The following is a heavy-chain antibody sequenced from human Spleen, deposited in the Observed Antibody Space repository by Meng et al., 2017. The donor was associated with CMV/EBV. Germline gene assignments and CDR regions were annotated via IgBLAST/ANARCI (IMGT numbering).Heavy chain of an antibody. V-gene: IGHV3-33*06. J-gene: IGHJ6*02. CDR1: GFTFSSYA. CDR2: IWYDGSDK. Sequence: GESLKISCAASGFTFSSYAMHWVRQAPGKGLEWVAVIWYDGSDKYSADSVKGRFTISRDNSKNTLYLQMNSLGAEDTAVYYCAKVSVPKGHYYNAMDVWGQGTTVTVSS. CDR3: AKVSVPKGHYYNAMDV.